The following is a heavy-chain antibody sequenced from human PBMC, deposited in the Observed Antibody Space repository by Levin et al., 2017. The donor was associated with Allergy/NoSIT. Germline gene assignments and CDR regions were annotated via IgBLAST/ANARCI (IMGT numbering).Heavy chain of an antibody. CDR3: ARDRVTMVRGVTQFDY. CDR1: GYTFTGYY. V-gene: IGHV1-2*02. D-gene: IGHD3-10*01. Sequence: ASVKVSCKASGYTFTGYYMHWVRQAPGQGLEWMGWINPNSGGTNYAQKFQGRVTMTRDTSISTAYMELSRLRSDDTAVYYCARDRVTMVRGVTQFDYWGQGTLVTVSS. CDR2: INPNSGGT. J-gene: IGHJ4*02.